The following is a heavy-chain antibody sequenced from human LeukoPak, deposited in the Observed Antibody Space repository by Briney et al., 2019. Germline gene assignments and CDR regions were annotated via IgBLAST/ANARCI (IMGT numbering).Heavy chain of an antibody. D-gene: IGHD3-9*01. V-gene: IGHV3-30*18. Sequence: GGSLRLSCAASGFTFSSYGMHWVRQAPGKGLEWVAVISYAGSNKYYADSVKGRFTISRDNSKNTLYLQMNSLRAEDTAVYYCAKDLRYFDWLEYYFDYWGQGTLVTVSS. CDR2: ISYAGSNK. CDR1: GFTFSSYG. J-gene: IGHJ4*02. CDR3: AKDLRYFDWLEYYFDY.